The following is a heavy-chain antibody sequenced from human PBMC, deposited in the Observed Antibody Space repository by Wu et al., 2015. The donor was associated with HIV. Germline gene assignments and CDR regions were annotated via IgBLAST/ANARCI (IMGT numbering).Heavy chain of an antibody. CDR1: GGSISSYY. Sequence: QVQLQESGPGLVKPSETLSLTCTVSGGSISSYYWSWIRQPPGKGLEWIGYIYYSGSTNYNPSLKSRVTISVDTSKNQFSLKLSSVTAADTAVYYCARRYSYGYGGTYYFDYWGQGTLVTVSS. D-gene: IGHD5-18*01. V-gene: IGHV4-59*08. CDR2: IYYSGST. CDR3: ARRYSYGYGGTYYFDY. J-gene: IGHJ4*02.